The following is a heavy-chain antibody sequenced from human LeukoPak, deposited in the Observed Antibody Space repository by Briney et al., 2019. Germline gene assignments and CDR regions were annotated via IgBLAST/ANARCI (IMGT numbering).Heavy chain of an antibody. Sequence: PGGSLRLSCAASGFTFSSYVMSWVRQAPGKGLEGVSGISGSGGSRYYADSVKGRLIISRDNSKNTLYLQLNSLRADDTAVYYCAKDELDIVLLQPPAGMDVWGQGTTVTVSS. D-gene: IGHD2-8*01. CDR3: AKDELDIVLLQPPAGMDV. J-gene: IGHJ6*02. CDR2: ISGSGGSR. CDR1: GFTFSSYV. V-gene: IGHV3-23*01.